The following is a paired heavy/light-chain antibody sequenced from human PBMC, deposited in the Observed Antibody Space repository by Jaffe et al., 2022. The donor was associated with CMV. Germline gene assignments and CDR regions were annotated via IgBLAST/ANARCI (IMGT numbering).Heavy chain of an antibody. CDR3: ARGSQKGTSCYTEVRACGYYYYGMDV. CDR2: INPNSGGT. J-gene: IGHJ6*02. V-gene: IGHV1-2*02. Sequence: QVQLVQSGAEVKKPGASVKVSCKASGYTFTGYYMHWVRQAPGQGLEWMGWINPNSGGTNYAQKFQGRVTMTRDTSISTAYMELSRLRSDDTAVYYCARGSQKGTSCYTEVRACGYYYYGMDVWGQGTTVTVSS. D-gene: IGHD2-2*02. CDR1: GYTFTGYY.
Light chain of an antibody. CDR2: YKSDSDK. CDR3: MIWHSSAWV. J-gene: IGLJ3*02. Sequence: QAVLTQPSSLSASPGASASLTCTLRSGINVGTYRIYWYQQKPGSPPQYLLRYKSDSDKQQGSGVPSRFSGSKDASANAGILLISGLQSEDEADYYCMIWHSSAWVFGGGTKLTVL. V-gene: IGLV5-45*03. CDR1: SGINVGTYR.